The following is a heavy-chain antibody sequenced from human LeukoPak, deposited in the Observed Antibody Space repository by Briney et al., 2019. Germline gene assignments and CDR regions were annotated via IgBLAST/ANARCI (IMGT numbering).Heavy chain of an antibody. J-gene: IGHJ3*02. CDR3: ARDRVLRFLEWLSVDAFDI. CDR1: GFTFSSYA. D-gene: IGHD3-3*01. CDR2: ISYDGSNK. V-gene: IGHV3-30-3*01. Sequence: GRSLRLSCAASGFTFSSYAMHWVRRAPGKGLEWVAVISYDGSNKYYADSVKGRFTISRDNSKNTLYLQMNSLRAEDTAVYYCARDRVLRFLEWLSVDAFDIWGQGTMVTVSS.